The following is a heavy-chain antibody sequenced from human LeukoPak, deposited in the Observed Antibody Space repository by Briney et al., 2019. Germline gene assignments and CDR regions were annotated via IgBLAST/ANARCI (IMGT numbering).Heavy chain of an antibody. CDR3: ARLPQTYYYDSSGYYYFDY. D-gene: IGHD3-22*01. Sequence: GESLKISCKGSGYSFTSYWIGWVRQMPGKGLEWMGIIYPGDSDTRYSPSFQGQVTISADKSISTAYLQWSSPKASDTAMYYCARLPQTYYYDSSGYYYFDYWGQGTLVTVSS. J-gene: IGHJ4*02. CDR2: IYPGDSDT. CDR1: GYSFTSYW. V-gene: IGHV5-51*01.